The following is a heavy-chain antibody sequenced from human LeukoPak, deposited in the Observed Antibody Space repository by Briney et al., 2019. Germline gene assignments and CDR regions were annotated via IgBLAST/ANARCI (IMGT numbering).Heavy chain of an antibody. Sequence: ETLSLTCAVYGVSFSGYYWSWVRQAPGKGLEWVSAISYSGGSTFYADSVKGRFTISRDNSKNTLYLQMNGLRAEDTAIYYCAKDRVLRYFDWLDPFDYWGQGTLVTVSS. CDR2: ISYSGGST. J-gene: IGHJ4*02. CDR3: AKDRVLRYFDWLDPFDY. V-gene: IGHV3-23*01. D-gene: IGHD3-9*01. CDR1: GVSFSGYY.